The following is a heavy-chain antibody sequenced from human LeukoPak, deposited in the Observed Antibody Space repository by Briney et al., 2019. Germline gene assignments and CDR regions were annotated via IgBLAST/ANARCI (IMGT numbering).Heavy chain of an antibody. CDR1: GGSISSSSYY. CDR3: ARDRGLWFGELLN. CDR2: IYYSGST. V-gene: IGHV4-39*02. D-gene: IGHD3-10*01. J-gene: IGHJ4*02. Sequence: PSETLSLTCTVSGGSISSSSYYWGWIRQPPGKGLEWIGSIYYSGSTYYNPSLKSRVTISVDTSKNQFSLKLSSVTAADTAVYYCARDRGLWFGELLNWGQGTLVTVSS.